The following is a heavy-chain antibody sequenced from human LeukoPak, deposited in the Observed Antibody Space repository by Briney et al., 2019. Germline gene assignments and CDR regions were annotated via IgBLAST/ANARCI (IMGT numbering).Heavy chain of an antibody. D-gene: IGHD5-18*01. Sequence: GGSLRLSCAASGFIFKNYGMSWVRQAPGKGLEWVSFITGSGTTYYADFVRGRFTISRDNAENTLYLQMNSLRAEDTAIYYCAKNGAYSYEDYFDYWGQGTLVTVSS. CDR3: AKNGAYSYEDYFDY. CDR1: GFIFKNYG. J-gene: IGHJ4*02. V-gene: IGHV3-23*01. CDR2: ITGSGTT.